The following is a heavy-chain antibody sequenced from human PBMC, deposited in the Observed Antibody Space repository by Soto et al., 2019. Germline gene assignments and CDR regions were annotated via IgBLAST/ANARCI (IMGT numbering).Heavy chain of an antibody. V-gene: IGHV3-21*01. CDR1: GFTFSSYS. CDR2: ISSSSSYI. D-gene: IGHD1-26*01. J-gene: IGHJ6*02. CDR3: ARDLRPRTPYSGSSNYSYYGMDV. Sequence: EVQLVESGGGLVKPGGSLRLSCAASGFTFSSYSMNWVRQAPGKGLEWVSSISSSSSYIYYADSVKGRFTISRDNAKNSLYLQMNSLRAEDTAVYYCARDLRPRTPYSGSSNYSYYGMDVWGQGTTVTVSS.